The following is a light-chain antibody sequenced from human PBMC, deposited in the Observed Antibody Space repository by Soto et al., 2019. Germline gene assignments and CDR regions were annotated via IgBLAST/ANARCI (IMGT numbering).Light chain of an antibody. CDR3: QSFDSSRNGYV. Sequence: QSVLTQRPSVSGAPGQRVTISCTRSTSNIGAGYVVHWYQQLPGTAPKLLIYGNGNRPSGVPDRFSGSKSDTSASLAITGLQAEDEANYFCQSFDSSRNGYVFGTGTKVTVL. CDR1: TSNIGAGYV. V-gene: IGLV1-40*01. CDR2: GNG. J-gene: IGLJ1*01.